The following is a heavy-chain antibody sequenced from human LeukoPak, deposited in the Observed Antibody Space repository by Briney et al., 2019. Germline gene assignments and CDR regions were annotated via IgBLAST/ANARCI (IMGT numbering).Heavy chain of an antibody. CDR1: GGTFSSYA. V-gene: IGHV1-69*13. CDR2: IIPIFGTA. J-gene: IGHJ4*02. D-gene: IGHD6-19*01. CDR3: ASGSEGIAVAGADY. Sequence: SVKVSCKASGGTFSSYAISWVRQAPGQGLEWMGGIIPIFGTANYAQEFQGRVTITADESTSTAYMELSSLRSEDTAVYYCASGSEGIAVAGADYWGQGTLVTVSS.